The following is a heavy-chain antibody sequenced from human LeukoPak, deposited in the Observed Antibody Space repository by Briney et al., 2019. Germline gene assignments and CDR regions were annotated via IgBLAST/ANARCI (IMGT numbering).Heavy chain of an antibody. Sequence: SETLSLTCTVSGGSISSGDYYWSWIRQPPGKGLEWIGYVYYSGTTNYKYNPSLRSRVTISLDTSKNQFSLRLNSVAAADTAVYYCARHVGSLGDYDTSHYYSIYWYFDLWGRGTLVTVSS. J-gene: IGHJ2*01. D-gene: IGHD3-22*01. CDR2: VYYSGTT. CDR1: GGSISSGDYY. CDR3: ARHVGSLGDYDTSHYYSIYWYFDL. V-gene: IGHV4-61*08.